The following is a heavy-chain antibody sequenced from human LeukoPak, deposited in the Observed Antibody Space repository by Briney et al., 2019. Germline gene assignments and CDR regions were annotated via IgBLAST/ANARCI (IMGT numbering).Heavy chain of an antibody. D-gene: IGHD3-16*01. CDR1: GGSISSYY. V-gene: IGHV4-59*01. Sequence: SETLSLTCTVSGGSISSYYWSWIRQPPGKGLEWIGYIYYSGSTNYNPSLKSRVTISVDTSKNQFSLRLSSVTAADTAMYYCARVKDPGGYYYYYYMDVWGKGTTVTVSS. CDR2: IYYSGST. J-gene: IGHJ6*03. CDR3: ARVKDPGGYYYYYYMDV.